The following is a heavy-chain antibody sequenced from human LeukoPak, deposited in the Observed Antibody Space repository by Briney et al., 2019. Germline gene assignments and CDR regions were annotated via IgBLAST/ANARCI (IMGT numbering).Heavy chain of an antibody. V-gene: IGHV3-21*01. J-gene: IGHJ4*02. CDR2: ISSSSSYI. Sequence: PGGSLRLSGAASGFTFSSYSMNWVRQAPGKGLEWVSSISSSSSYIYYADSVKGRFTISRDNAKNSLYLQMNSLRAEDTAVYYCARGPVYSSGLSDDWGQGTLVTVSS. CDR3: ARGPVYSSGLSDD. D-gene: IGHD6-19*01. CDR1: GFTFSSYS.